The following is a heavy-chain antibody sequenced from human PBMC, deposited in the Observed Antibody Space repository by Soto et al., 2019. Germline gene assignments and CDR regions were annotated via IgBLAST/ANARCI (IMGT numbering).Heavy chain of an antibody. CDR2: ISYDGSNK. J-gene: IGHJ6*02. V-gene: IGHV3-30-3*01. Sequence: QVQLVESGGGVVQPGRSLRLSCAASGFTFSSYAMHWVRQAPGKGLEWVAVISYDGSNKYYADSVKGRFTISRDNSKNTLYLQMNSLRAEDTAVYYCARATGYCTNGVCLTYYYYGMDVWGQGTTVTVSS. D-gene: IGHD2-8*01. CDR1: GFTFSSYA. CDR3: ARATGYCTNGVCLTYYYYGMDV.